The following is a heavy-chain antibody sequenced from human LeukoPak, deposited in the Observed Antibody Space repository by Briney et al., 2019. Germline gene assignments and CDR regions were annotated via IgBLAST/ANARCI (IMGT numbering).Heavy chain of an antibody. J-gene: IGHJ5*02. Sequence: RRASVKVSCTVSGYTLTELSMHWVRQAPGKGLEWMGGFDPEDGETTYAQKFQGRVTMTEDTSTDTAYMELSSLRSEDTAVYYCAIAYGSGFNWFDPWGQGTLVTVSS. CDR3: AIAYGSGFNWFDP. CDR2: FDPEDGET. V-gene: IGHV1-24*01. CDR1: GYTLTELS. D-gene: IGHD3-10*01.